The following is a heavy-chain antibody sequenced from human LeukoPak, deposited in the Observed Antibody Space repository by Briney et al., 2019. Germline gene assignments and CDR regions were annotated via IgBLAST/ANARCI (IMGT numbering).Heavy chain of an antibody. CDR1: GFTFSNYW. CDR2: ISSDGSST. CDR3: VRFTILDDMDY. Sequence: QPGGSLRLSCAASGFTFSNYWMHWVRQAPGKGLVWVSHISSDGSSTNYADSVKGRFTVSRDSAKNTLYLQMNSLRAEDTAVYYCVRFTILDDMDYWGQGTTVTVSS. V-gene: IGHV3-74*01. J-gene: IGHJ6*02. D-gene: IGHD3-3*01.